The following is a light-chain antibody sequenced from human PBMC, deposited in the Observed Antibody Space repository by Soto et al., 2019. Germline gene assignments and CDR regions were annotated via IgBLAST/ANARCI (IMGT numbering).Light chain of an antibody. CDR2: DAS. CDR1: QRISSW. Sequence: DIQMTQSPSTLSAPVGDRVTITCRASQRISSWLAWYQQKPGKAPKLLIYDASSLESGVPSRFSGSGSGTEFTLTISSLQPDDFATYHCQQYNSDSLTFGPGTKVDIK. V-gene: IGKV1-5*01. CDR3: QQYNSDSLT. J-gene: IGKJ3*01.